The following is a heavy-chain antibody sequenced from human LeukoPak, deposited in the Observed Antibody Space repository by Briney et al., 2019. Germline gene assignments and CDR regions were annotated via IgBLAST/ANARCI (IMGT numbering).Heavy chain of an antibody. CDR3: VRAVAAPGTDM. D-gene: IGHD6-13*01. Sequence: GGSLRLSCAASGLTLSSYWMRWVRQAPGKGLVWVSQINRDGSITRYADSVKGRFTISRDNAKNTLYLQMDNLRAEDTAVYYCVRAVAAPGTDMWGQGTLVTVSS. J-gene: IGHJ4*02. CDR1: GLTLSSYW. V-gene: IGHV3-74*01. CDR2: INRDGSIT.